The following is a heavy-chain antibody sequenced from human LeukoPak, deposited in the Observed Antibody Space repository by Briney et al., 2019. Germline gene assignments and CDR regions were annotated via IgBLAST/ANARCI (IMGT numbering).Heavy chain of an antibody. CDR1: GGSISSDY. D-gene: IGHD6-6*01. CDR3: ARWYSSSSGGYGMEV. CDR2: IYYSGST. V-gene: IGHV4-59*01. J-gene: IGHJ6*02. Sequence: SETLSVTCTVSGGSISSDYWSCIRQPPGKGLEWIGNIYYSGSTNYYPSLKSRVTISVDTSKNRFALKLSSVTAADTAVYYCARWYSSSSGGYGMEVWGQGTTVTVSS.